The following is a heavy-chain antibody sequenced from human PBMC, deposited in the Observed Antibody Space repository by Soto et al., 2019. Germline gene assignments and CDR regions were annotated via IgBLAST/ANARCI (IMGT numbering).Heavy chain of an antibody. CDR2: ISWDGGST. CDR3: AKDIRGRYCSSTSIDVGKCYYGMDV. D-gene: IGHD2-2*01. V-gene: IGHV3-43D*04. Sequence: GGSLRLSCAASGFTFDDYAMHWVRQAPGKGLEWVSLISWDGGSTYYADSVKGRFTISRDNSKNSLYLQMNSLRAEDTALYYCAKDIRGRYCSSTSIDVGKCYYGMDVWGQGTTVTV. J-gene: IGHJ6*02. CDR1: GFTFDDYA.